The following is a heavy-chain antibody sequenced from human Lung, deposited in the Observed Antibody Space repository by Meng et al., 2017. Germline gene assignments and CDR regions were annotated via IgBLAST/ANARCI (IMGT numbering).Heavy chain of an antibody. CDR3: AGGPWELDF. CDR1: GAPVSSGSHY. Sequence: QVQLTAPCAGLVRPWATLSLPCTGPGAPVSSGSHYWSGIRQPPGKGLEWIAYMDYSRRTNYSPSLKSRVTMSTDTSKNQLSLKLSSVTAADTAVYYCAGGPWELDFWGQGTLVTVSS. J-gene: IGHJ4*02. CDR2: MDYSRRT. V-gene: IGHV4-61*01. D-gene: IGHD1-26*01.